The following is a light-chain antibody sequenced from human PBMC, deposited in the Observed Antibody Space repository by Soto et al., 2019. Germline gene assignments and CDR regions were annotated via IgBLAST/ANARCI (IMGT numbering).Light chain of an antibody. Sequence: QSALAQPASVSGSFGQSITISCSGPNTDLGVYGYVSWYQHHPGKAPKLLIYDVNNRPSGISDRFSGSKSGDTASLTISGLQAEDEADYYCSSYTSSSPYVFGTGTKLTVL. CDR1: NTDLGVYGY. CDR3: SSYTSSSPYV. CDR2: DVN. J-gene: IGLJ1*01. V-gene: IGLV2-14*01.